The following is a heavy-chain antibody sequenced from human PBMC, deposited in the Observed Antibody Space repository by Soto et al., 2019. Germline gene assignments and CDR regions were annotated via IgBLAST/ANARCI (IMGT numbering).Heavy chain of an antibody. CDR1: GYTFTSYY. V-gene: IGHV1-46*01. CDR3: AIHSVAGIYYFDY. Sequence: QVQLVQSGAEVKKPGASVKVSCKASGYTFTSYYMQWVRQAPGQGLEWMGIINPSGGSTSYAQKFQGRVTMNRDTSTSTVYTELSSLRSEDTAVYYCAIHSVAGIYYFDYWGQGTLVTVSS. CDR2: INPSGGST. D-gene: IGHD6-19*01. J-gene: IGHJ4*02.